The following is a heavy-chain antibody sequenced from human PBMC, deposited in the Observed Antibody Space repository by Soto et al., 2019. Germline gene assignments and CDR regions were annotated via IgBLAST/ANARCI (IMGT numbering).Heavy chain of an antibody. CDR2: FDPEDGET. CDR1: GYTLTELS. Sequence: ASVKVSFKVSGYTLTELSMHWVRQAPGKGLEWMGGFDPEDGETIYAQKFQGRVTMTEDTSTDTAYMELSSLRSEDTAVYYCATSVPAAGILYYYYGMDVWGQGTTVTVSS. V-gene: IGHV1-24*01. CDR3: ATSVPAAGILYYYYGMDV. D-gene: IGHD2-2*01. J-gene: IGHJ6*02.